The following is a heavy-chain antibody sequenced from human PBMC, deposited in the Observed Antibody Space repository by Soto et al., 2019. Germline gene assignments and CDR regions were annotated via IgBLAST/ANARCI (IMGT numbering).Heavy chain of an antibody. CDR2: IKSGGCSA. CDR1: GVTFNRYW. D-gene: IGHD3-3*02. V-gene: IGHV3-74*01. Sequence: EAQLLESGGGLVQPGGSLRLSCAASGVTFNRYWMHWVRQVPGEGLVWVSRIKSGGCSASYADSVRGRFTISIHNAKNTAYLQMKSLRVADTAIYHCAGHPGYFHYWSGFKTPMAGLAVWRQGTSVTVSS. J-gene: IGHJ6*02. CDR3: AGHPGYFHYWSGFKTPMAGLAV.